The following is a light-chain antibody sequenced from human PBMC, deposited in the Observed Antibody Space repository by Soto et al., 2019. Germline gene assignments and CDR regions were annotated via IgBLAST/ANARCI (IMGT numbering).Light chain of an antibody. CDR2: AAS. J-gene: IGKJ5*01. Sequence: DNQMTQSPSSLSASVGDRVTITCRATQGITNYLAWYQQKPGRVPELLIYAASTLHSGVPSRFSGSGSGTEFTLTISSLQPEDAATYYCQKYNTAPYTFGQGTRLEI. V-gene: IGKV1-27*01. CDR1: QGITNY. CDR3: QKYNTAPYT.